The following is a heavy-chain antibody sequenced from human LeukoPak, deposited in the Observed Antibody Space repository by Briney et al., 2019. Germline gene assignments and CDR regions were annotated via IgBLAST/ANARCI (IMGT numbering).Heavy chain of an antibody. Sequence: SVKASCEPCGGTFNNFALRWVRQAPGQGLEWLGGIMPHFGRAGYAQKCQGKGTITKDESTRTVYLELTSQTSDDTAGYFCARDVHGDYWSGWFDPWGQGTLVSVSS. CDR3: ARDVHGDYWSGWFDP. CDR2: IMPHFGRA. V-gene: IGHV1-69*05. J-gene: IGHJ5*02. D-gene: IGHD4-17*01. CDR1: GGTFNNFA.